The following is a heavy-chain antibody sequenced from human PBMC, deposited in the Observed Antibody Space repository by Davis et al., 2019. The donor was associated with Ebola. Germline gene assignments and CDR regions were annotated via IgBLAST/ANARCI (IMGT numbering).Heavy chain of an antibody. Sequence: GESLKISCAASGFTVSSNHMNWVRQAPGKGLEWVSVIYRGGDTKFADSVKGRFTISRDNAKNSLYLQMNSLRDEDTAVYYCAKDSNHYDSSGYYYGWYFDLWGRGTLVTVSS. V-gene: IGHV3-53*01. D-gene: IGHD3-22*01. J-gene: IGHJ2*01. CDR2: IYRGGDT. CDR1: GFTVSSNH. CDR3: AKDSNHYDSSGYYYGWYFDL.